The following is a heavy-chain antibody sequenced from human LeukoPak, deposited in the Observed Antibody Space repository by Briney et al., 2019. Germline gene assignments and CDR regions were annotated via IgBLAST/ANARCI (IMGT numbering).Heavy chain of an antibody. V-gene: IGHV3-13*01. Sequence: PGGSLRLSCAASGFTFSAYAMSWVRQAPGEGLEWVSHIGGGADSTYYPGSVKGRFTISRENAKNSLYLQMNSLRAGDTAVYYCARGTGYSYDYWGQGTLVTVSS. D-gene: IGHD3/OR15-3a*01. J-gene: IGHJ4*02. CDR1: GFTFSAYA. CDR2: IGGGADST. CDR3: ARGTGYSYDY.